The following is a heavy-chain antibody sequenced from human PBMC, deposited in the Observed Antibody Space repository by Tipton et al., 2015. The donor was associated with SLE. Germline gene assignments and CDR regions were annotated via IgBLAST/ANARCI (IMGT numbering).Heavy chain of an antibody. CDR3: AKDYNYDNADYN. Sequence: TLSLTCAVSGGSISSSNWWSWVRQPPGKGLEWIGEIDHSGSTNSNPSLKSRVSMSVDKSKNQFSLKLSSVTVADTAVYYCAKDYNYDNADYNWGQGKLVIVSS. D-gene: IGHD4-17*01. CDR1: GGSISSSNW. J-gene: IGHJ4*02. CDR2: IDHSGST. V-gene: IGHV4-4*02.